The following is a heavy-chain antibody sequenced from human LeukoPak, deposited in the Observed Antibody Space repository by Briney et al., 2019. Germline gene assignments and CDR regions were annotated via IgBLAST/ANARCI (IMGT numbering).Heavy chain of an antibody. V-gene: IGHV4-34*01. J-gene: IGHJ4*02. D-gene: IGHD3-3*01. CDR1: GGSFSGYY. CDR3: ARATYDAGDY. Sequence: PSETLSLTCAVYGGSFSGYYWSWIRQPPGKGLEWIGEINHSGSTNYNPSLKSRVTISVDTSKNQFSLKLSSVTAMDTAVYYCARATYDAGDYWGQGTLVTVSS. CDR2: INHSGST.